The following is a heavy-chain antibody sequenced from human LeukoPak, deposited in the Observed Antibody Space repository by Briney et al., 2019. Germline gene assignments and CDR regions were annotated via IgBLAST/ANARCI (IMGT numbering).Heavy chain of an antibody. V-gene: IGHV1-8*01. CDR3: ARRNWAYWYFDL. CDR2: MNPHSGNT. J-gene: IGHJ2*01. D-gene: IGHD7-27*01. Sequence: GASVKVSCTASGYTFTSFDINWVRQASGQGLEWMGWMNPHSGNTGFTQKFQGRVTLTRNTSISTAYMELSSLRSEDSAIYYCARRNWAYWYFDLWGRGAPVPVSS. CDR1: GYTFTSFD.